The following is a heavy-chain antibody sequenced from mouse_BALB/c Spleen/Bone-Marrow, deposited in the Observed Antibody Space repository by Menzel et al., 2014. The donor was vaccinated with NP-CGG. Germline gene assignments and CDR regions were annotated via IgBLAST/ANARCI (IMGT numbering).Heavy chain of an antibody. D-gene: IGHD1-1*01. CDR1: GYTFTSYW. CDR3: ARWLLRSYAMDD. J-gene: IGHJ4*01. Sequence: VKLMESGAELVKPGASVKLSGKASGYTFTSYWMHWVKKRPGQGFEWIGEFDPSDSYTNYNQKFKGKATLTVDKSSSTAYMQLSSLTSEDSAVYFCARWLLRSYAMDDWGQGTSLTVSS. V-gene: IGHV1-69*02. CDR2: FDPSDSYT.